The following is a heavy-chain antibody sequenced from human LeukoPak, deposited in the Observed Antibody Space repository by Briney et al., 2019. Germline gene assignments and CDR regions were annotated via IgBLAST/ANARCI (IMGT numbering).Heavy chain of an antibody. CDR3: ARGYHFYYMDV. J-gene: IGHJ6*03. CDR1: GFTFDEYT. Sequence: PGGSLRLSCAASGFTFDEYTMHWVRQAPGKGLEWVSGISWDSGSIGYADSVKGRFTISRDNAKNSLYLQMNSLRADDTAFHYCARGYHFYYMDVWGKGTTVTISS. CDR2: ISWDSGSI. V-gene: IGHV3-9*01.